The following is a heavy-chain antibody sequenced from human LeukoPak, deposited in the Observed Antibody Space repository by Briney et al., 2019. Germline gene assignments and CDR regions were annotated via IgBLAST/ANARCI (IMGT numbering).Heavy chain of an antibody. D-gene: IGHD6-19*01. CDR3: AREVAVAGTNYFDY. CDR1: GGSISNSNW. J-gene: IGHJ4*02. V-gene: IGHV4-4*02. Sequence: SVTLSLTCAVSGGSISNSNWWRWVRQPPGKGLEWIGEIYHSGSTNYNPSLKSRVTISVDKSKNQFSLKLISVTAADTAVYYCAREVAVAGTNYFDYWGQGTLVTVSS. CDR2: IYHSGST.